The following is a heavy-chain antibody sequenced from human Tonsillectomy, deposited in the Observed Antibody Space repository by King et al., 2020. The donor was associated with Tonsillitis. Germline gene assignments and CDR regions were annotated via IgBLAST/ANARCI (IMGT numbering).Heavy chain of an antibody. CDR2: IRSKANSYAT. V-gene: IGHV3-73*01. Sequence: VQLVESGGGLVQPGGSLKLSCAASGFTFSGSAMHWVRQASGKGLEWVGRIRSKANSYATAYAASVKGRFTISRDGSKNTAYLQMNSLKTEDTAVYYCTRLGDSSSGAVYWGQGTLVTVSS. J-gene: IGHJ4*02. CDR3: TRLGDSSSGAVY. CDR1: GFTFSGSA. D-gene: IGHD6-6*01.